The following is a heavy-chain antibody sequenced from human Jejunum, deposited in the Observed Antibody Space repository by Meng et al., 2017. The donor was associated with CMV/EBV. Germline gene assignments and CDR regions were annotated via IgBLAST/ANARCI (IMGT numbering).Heavy chain of an antibody. CDR3: ARDPGATFFYYYFSMDV. D-gene: IGHD1-1*01. CDR2: ISGSGDDK. Sequence: FRGYGMTWVSQAAGKGLEWVSAISGSGDDKHYADSVKGRFTISRDNSKNTVYLQLVSLTAEDTAVYYCARDPGATFFYYYFSMDVWGQGTTVTVSS. V-gene: IGHV3-23*01. J-gene: IGHJ6*02. CDR1: FRGYG.